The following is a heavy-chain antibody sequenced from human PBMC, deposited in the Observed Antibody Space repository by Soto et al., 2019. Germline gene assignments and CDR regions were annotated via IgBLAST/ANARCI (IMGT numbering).Heavy chain of an antibody. CDR1: GYSFTSYW. D-gene: IGHD2-2*01. J-gene: IGHJ6*02. V-gene: IGHV5-10-1*01. CDR3: ARLVVVPAAPPPYYYYYYGMDV. Sequence: GESLKISCMGSGYSFTSYWISWVRQMPGKGLEWMGRIDPSDSYTDYSPSFQGHVTISADKSISTAYLQWRSLKASDTAMYYCARLVVVPAAPPPYYYYYYGMDVWGQGTTVTVSS. CDR2: IDPSDSYT.